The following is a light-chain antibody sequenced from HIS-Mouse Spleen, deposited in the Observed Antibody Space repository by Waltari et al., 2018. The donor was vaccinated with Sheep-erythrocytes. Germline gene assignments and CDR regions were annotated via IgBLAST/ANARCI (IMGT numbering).Light chain of an antibody. V-gene: IGLV3-1*01. CDR2: QDS. CDR1: KLGDKY. CDR3: QAWDSSTVV. Sequence: SYELTQPPSVSASPGQTASITCPGDKLGDKYACWYHQKPGQSPVLVIYQDSKRPSGIPERFSGSNSGNTATLTISGTQAMDEADYYCQAWDSSTVVFGGGTKLTVL. J-gene: IGLJ2*01.